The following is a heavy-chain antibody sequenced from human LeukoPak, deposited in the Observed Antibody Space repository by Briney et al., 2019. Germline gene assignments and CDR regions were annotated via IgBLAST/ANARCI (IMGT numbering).Heavy chain of an antibody. CDR1: GGSISSGDYY. CDR2: IYYSGST. J-gene: IGHJ6*03. CDR3: ARVEVFVVVPAAIHYYYMDV. V-gene: IGHV4-30-4*08. Sequence: NPSQTLSLTCTVSGGSISSGDYYWSWIRQPPGKGLEWIGYIYYSGSTYYNPSLKSRVTISVDTSKNQFSLKLSSVTAADTAVHYCARVEVFVVVPAAIHYYYMDVWGKGTTVTVSS. D-gene: IGHD2-2*02.